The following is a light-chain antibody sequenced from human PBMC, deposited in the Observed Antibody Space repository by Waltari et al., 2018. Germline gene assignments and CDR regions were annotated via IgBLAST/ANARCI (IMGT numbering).Light chain of an antibody. CDR1: QTLTSH. Sequence: EIVMTQSPATLSVSPGERATLSCRASQTLTSHFAWYQQKPGQAPRLLIYGASTRATGIPARFSGSGSGTQFTLTISSLQSEDFVVYYCQQYNNRPYTFGQGTKLEIK. J-gene: IGKJ2*01. CDR3: QQYNNRPYT. CDR2: GAS. V-gene: IGKV3-15*01.